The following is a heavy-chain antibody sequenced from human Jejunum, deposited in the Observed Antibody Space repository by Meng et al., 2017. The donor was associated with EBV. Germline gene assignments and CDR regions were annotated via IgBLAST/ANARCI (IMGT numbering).Heavy chain of an antibody. CDR3: AHKGSGSYPLDY. V-gene: IGHV2-5*02. CDR2: IYWDDSR. J-gene: IGHJ4*02. D-gene: IGHD1-26*01. Sequence: QITLKESGPTPMTPTQTLTPTCTFSGFSLTTNGVGGGWIRQPPGKALEWLAVIYWDDSRLYSPSLNSRLTITKDTSKSQVVLTMTDMDPVDTATYYCAHKGSGSYPLDYWGQGTLVTVSS. CDR1: GFSLTTNGVG.